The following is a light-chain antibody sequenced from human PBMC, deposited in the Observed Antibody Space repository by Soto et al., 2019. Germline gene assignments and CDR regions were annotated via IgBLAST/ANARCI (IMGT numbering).Light chain of an antibody. J-gene: IGKJ2*01. CDR2: ATS. Sequence: DIQMTQSPSSLSASVGDRVTITCRASQSISGYLNWYQQKPGKAPKLLIYATSSLQSGVPPRFSGSGSGADFEFTISSLQPEDFATYYCQQSYNTPRTFGQGTKLEIK. V-gene: IGKV1-39*01. CDR3: QQSYNTPRT. CDR1: QSISGY.